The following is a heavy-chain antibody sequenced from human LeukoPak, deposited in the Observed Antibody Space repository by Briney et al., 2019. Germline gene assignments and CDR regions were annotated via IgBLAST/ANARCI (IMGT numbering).Heavy chain of an antibody. Sequence: PSETLSPTCTVSGGSISSYYWSWIRQPPGKGLEWIGYVYHSGATYYNPSLKSRISIPMDRSKNQFSLRLRSVTAADTAVYFCASSHCGGDCFSSVAFDFWGHGTMVTVSS. CDR2: VYHSGAT. D-gene: IGHD2-21*02. CDR3: ASSHCGGDCFSSVAFDF. J-gene: IGHJ3*01. CDR1: GGSISSYY. V-gene: IGHV4-59*04.